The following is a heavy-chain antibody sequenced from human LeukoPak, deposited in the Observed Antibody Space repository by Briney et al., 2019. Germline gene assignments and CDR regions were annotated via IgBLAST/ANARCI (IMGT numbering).Heavy chain of an antibody. CDR1: GFSLSNARMG. J-gene: IGHJ4*02. CDR3: ARVRITGTTFGFDY. CDR2: IFSNDEK. D-gene: IGHD1-7*01. V-gene: IGHV2-26*01. Sequence: SGPTLVNPTETLTLTCTASGFSLSNARMGVSWIRQPPGKALEWLAHIFSNDEKSYSTSLKSRLTISKDTSKSQVVLTMTNMDPVDTATYYCARVRITGTTFGFDYWGQGTQVTVSS.